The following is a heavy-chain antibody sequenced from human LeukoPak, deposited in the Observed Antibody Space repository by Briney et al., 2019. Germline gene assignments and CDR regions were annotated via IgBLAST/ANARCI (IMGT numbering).Heavy chain of an antibody. J-gene: IGHJ5*02. CDR2: IYYSGST. CDR3: ARQPRSPYTGYDP. CDR1: GGSISSTTYY. D-gene: IGHD5-12*01. V-gene: IGHV4-39*01. Sequence: PSETLSLTCTVAGGSISSTTYYWGWIRQLPGKGLEWIGSIYYSGSTYYNPSLKSRVTISVDTSKNQFSLKLTSVTAADTAVYYCARQPRSPYTGYDPWGQGTLVTVSS.